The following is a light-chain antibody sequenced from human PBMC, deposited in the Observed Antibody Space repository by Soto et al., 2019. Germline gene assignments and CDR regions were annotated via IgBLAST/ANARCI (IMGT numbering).Light chain of an antibody. CDR3: QQYRNCQLT. Sequence: EIVMTQSPATLSVSPGERATLSCRASQSVGNNLAWYRQKSGQDPRLLIYGASTRATGIPARFSGSGSGTDFTLTIDSLQSDDFAVYLCQQYRNCQLTFCGGTKLEIK. CDR1: QSVGNN. J-gene: IGKJ4*01. V-gene: IGKV3-15*01. CDR2: GAS.